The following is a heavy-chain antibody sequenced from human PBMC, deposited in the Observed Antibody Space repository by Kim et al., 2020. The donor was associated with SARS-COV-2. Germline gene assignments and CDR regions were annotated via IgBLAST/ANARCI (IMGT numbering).Heavy chain of an antibody. V-gene: IGHV3-9*01. Sequence: GGSLRLSCAASGFTFDDYAMHWVRQAPGKGLEWVSGISWNSGTIGYADSVKGRFTISRDNAKNSLYLQMNSLRAEDTALYYCAKDSVMVGEDYGMDVWG. CDR2: ISWNSGTI. D-gene: IGHD3-10*01. J-gene: IGHJ6*02. CDR1: GFTFDDYA. CDR3: AKDSVMVGEDYGMDV.